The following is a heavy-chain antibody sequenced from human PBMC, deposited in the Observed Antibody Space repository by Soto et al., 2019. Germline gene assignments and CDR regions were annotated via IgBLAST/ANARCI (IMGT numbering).Heavy chain of an antibody. J-gene: IGHJ5*02. CDR1: GGSISSYY. CDR3: ARGYAPYWLDP. Sequence: QVQLQEKGPGLVRPSETLSLTCTVSGGSISSYYWSWIRQPPGKGLEWIGYIYYSGGTNYHPSLKSRVHISLDTSKNHFSLELNSVTAADTAVYYCARGYAPYWLDPWGQGTLVTVSS. V-gene: IGHV4-59*01. CDR2: IYYSGGT. D-gene: IGHD5-18*01.